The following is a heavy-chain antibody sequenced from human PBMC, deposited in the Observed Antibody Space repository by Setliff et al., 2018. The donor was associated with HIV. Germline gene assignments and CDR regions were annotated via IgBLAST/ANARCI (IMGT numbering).Heavy chain of an antibody. D-gene: IGHD3-16*01. J-gene: IGHJ6*03. CDR1: GLTFGDYA. V-gene: IGHV3-49*04. CDR3: ARAGRSDTWPYTYYYYMDV. CDR2: IRSEAYGGTR. Sequence: GGSLRLSCTTSGLTFGDYALSWARQAPGKGLEWVGFIRSEAYGGTREYAASVKGRFTISRDNSKSVAYLEMNSLKTADTGVYYCARAGRSDTWPYTYYYYMDVWGKGTTVTVSS.